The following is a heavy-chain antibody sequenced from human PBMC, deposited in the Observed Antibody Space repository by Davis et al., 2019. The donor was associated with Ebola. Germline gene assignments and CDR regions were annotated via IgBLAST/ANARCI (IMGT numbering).Heavy chain of an antibody. Sequence: SETLSLTCTVSGGSISSGGYYWSWIRQHPGKGLEWIGYICYSGSTYYNPSLKSRVTISVDTSKNQFSLKLSSVTAADTAVYYCARVASYGDYFDYWGLGTLVTVSS. D-gene: IGHD4-17*01. CDR1: GGSISSGGYY. J-gene: IGHJ4*02. CDR3: ARVASYGDYFDY. CDR2: ICYSGST. V-gene: IGHV4-31*03.